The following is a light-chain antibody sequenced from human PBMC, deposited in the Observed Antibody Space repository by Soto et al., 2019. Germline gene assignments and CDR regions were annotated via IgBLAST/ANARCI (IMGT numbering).Light chain of an antibody. V-gene: IGLV2-14*03. J-gene: IGLJ2*01. CDR2: DVT. CDR1: SSDVGGYDH. Sequence: QSALTQPASVSGSPGQSITISCTGTSSDVGGYDHVSWYQQHPGKAPKLIIYDVTVRPSGISRRFSGSKSDNTASLAVSGLTPDDKADYSCSSYTNKDTLLFGGGTKLTVL. CDR3: SSYTNKDTLL.